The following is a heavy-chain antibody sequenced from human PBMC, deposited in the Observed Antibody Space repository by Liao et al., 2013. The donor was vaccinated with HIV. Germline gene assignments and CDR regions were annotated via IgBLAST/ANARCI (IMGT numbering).Heavy chain of an antibody. Sequence: QVHLQESGPGLVKPSETLSLTCAVYGGSFSGYYWSWIRQPPGKGLEWIGEINHSGSTDYNPSLKSRVTISVDTSKNQFSLNLSSVTAADTAVYYCARGSGYSYGRRFDYWGQGTLVPVSS. CDR3: ARGSGYSYGRRFDY. V-gene: IGHV4-34*01. J-gene: IGHJ4*02. CDR2: INHSGST. CDR1: GGSFSGYY. D-gene: IGHD5-18*01.